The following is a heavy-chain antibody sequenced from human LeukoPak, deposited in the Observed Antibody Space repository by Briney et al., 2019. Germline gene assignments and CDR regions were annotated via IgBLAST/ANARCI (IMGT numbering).Heavy chain of an antibody. J-gene: IGHJ4*02. Sequence: ASVKVSCKASGYTFTGYYMHWVRQAPGQGLEWMGWINPSSGGTNHAQKFQGRVTMTRDTSISTAYMELSRLRSDDTAVYYCARVRLPTYYFEYWGQGTLVTFST. D-gene: IGHD5-18*01. CDR2: INPSSGGT. CDR1: GYTFTGYY. V-gene: IGHV1-2*02. CDR3: ARVRLPTYYFEY.